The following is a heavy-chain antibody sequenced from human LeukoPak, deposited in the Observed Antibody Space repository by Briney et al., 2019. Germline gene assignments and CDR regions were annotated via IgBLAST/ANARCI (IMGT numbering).Heavy chain of an antibody. J-gene: IGHJ3*02. V-gene: IGHV1-8*01. CDR1: GYTFTSYD. CDR2: MNPNSGNT. Sequence: VASVKVSCKASGYTFTSYDINWVRQATGQGLEWMGWMNPNSGNTGYAQKFQGRVTMTRNTSISTAYMELSSLRSEDTAVYCCARGVIAVAGASDAFDIWGQGTMVTVSS. D-gene: IGHD6-19*01. CDR3: ARGVIAVAGASDAFDI.